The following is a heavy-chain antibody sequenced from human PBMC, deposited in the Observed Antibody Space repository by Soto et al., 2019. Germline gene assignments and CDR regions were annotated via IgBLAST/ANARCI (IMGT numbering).Heavy chain of an antibody. V-gene: IGHV4-4*02. CDR3: VTNGYYSVDV. Sequence: QVQLQESGPGLVRPSGTLSLTCAVSGDSIIGTGWWSWVRQAPGKGLDWIGEVYHSGATNYNPALKSRGTISVDTSRNQFSLNLGSVTAADTAVYYCVTNGYYSVDVWGQGTTVTVSS. CDR2: VYHSGAT. D-gene: IGHD3-22*01. J-gene: IGHJ6*02. CDR1: GDSIIGTGW.